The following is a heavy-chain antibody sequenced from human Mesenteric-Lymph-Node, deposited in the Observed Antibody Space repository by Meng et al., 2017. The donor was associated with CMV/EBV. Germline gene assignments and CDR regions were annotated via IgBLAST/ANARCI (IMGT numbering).Heavy chain of an antibody. V-gene: IGHV5-10-1*01. CDR1: YSFTSYW. J-gene: IGHJ4*02. CDR2: IDPSDSYT. CDR3: ASLYYDILTGYKYYFDY. D-gene: IGHD3-9*01. Sequence: YSFTSYWISWVRQMPGKGLEWMGRIDPSDSYTNYNPSLKSRVTISVDKSKNQFSLKLSSVTAADTAVYYCASLYYDILTGYKYYFDYWGQGTLVTVSS.